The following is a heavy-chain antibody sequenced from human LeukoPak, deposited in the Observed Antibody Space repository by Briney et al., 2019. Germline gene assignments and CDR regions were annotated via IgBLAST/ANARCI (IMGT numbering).Heavy chain of an antibody. D-gene: IGHD6-6*01. Sequence: GASVKVSCKASGYTFTSYAMHWVRQAPGQRLEWMGWINAGNGNTKYSQKFQGRVTMTRDTSTSTVYMELSSLRSEDTAVYYCARVGGYSSSSDYYFDYWGQGTLVTVSS. J-gene: IGHJ4*02. V-gene: IGHV1-3*01. CDR3: ARVGGYSSSSDYYFDY. CDR2: INAGNGNT. CDR1: GYTFTSYA.